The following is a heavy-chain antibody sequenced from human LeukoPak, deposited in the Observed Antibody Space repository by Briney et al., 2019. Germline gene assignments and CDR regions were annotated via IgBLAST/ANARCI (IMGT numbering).Heavy chain of an antibody. D-gene: IGHD6-13*01. V-gene: IGHV3-23*01. CDR2: ISGSGGTT. CDR3: AKGLAAAGTGYFDY. Sequence: GGSLRLSCAASGFTFSTYAMTWVRQAPGKGLEWVSTISGSGGTTYYADSVKGRFTISRDNAKSTLYLQLNSLRVEDTAVYYCAKGLAAAGTGYFDYWGQGTLVIVSS. J-gene: IGHJ4*02. CDR1: GFTFSTYA.